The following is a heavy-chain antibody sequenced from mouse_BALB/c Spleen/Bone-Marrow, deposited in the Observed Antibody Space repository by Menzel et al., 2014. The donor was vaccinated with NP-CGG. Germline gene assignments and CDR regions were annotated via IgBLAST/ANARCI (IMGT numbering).Heavy chain of an antibody. D-gene: IGHD2-10*01. CDR2: IWAGGST. V-gene: IGHV2-9*02. Sequence: QVQLQQSGPGLVAPSQSLSITCTVSGFSLTSYGVHWVRQPPGKGLEWLGIIWAGGSTNYNSALMSRLSISKDNSKSQVFLKMNSLQSDDTAMYYCAIAYFGNYKYCFDFWGQGTTLTVSS. CDR3: AIAYFGNYKYCFDF. CDR1: GFSLTSYG. J-gene: IGHJ2*01.